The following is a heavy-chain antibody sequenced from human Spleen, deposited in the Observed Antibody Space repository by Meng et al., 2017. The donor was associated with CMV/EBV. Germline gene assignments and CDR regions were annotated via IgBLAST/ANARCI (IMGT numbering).Heavy chain of an antibody. CDR1: GYRFTDYY. V-gene: IGHV1-2*02. J-gene: IGHJ4*02. Sequence: ASVKVSCKASGYRFTDYYIHWVRQVPGQGLEWMGWINPNSGGTDLPQKFQGRVTMARDTSVSTAYMELFRLRSDDTAVYFCARDSRVGLGRGYGRYYFDYWCQGTQVTVSS. D-gene: IGHD6-25*01. CDR2: INPNSGGT. CDR3: ARDSRVGLGRGYGRYYFDY.